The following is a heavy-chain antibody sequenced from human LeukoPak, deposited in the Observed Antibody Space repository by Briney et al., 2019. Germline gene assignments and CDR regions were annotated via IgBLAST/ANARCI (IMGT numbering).Heavy chain of an antibody. CDR1: GYSFTSYW. CDR2: IYPGDSDT. Sequence: KLGEYLKISCKGSGYSFTSYWIGWVRQMPGKGLEWMGIIYPGDSDTRYSPSFQGQVTISADKSISTAYLQWSSLKASDTAMYYCARGYGSGASCYRRGCYFDYWGQGTLVTVSS. V-gene: IGHV5-51*01. CDR3: ARGYGSGASCYRRGCYFDY. J-gene: IGHJ4*02. D-gene: IGHD2-2*02.